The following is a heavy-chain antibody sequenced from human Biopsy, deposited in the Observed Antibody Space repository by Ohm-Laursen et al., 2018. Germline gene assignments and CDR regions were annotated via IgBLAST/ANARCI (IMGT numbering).Heavy chain of an antibody. V-gene: IGHV1-18*01. CDR3: ARIAAAGWDDY. Sequence: GASVKVSCKASGYKFTSYGMSWVRQAPGQGFEWMGRISGYNGNTNYAQKFQGRITMTIDAATSTGYMDLRSPKSDDTAVYYCARIAAAGWDDYWGQGTLVTVSS. D-gene: IGHD6-25*01. J-gene: IGHJ4*02. CDR2: ISGYNGNT. CDR1: GYKFTSYG.